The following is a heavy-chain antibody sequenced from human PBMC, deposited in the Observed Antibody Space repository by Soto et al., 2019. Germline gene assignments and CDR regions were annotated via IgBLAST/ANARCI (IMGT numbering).Heavy chain of an antibody. D-gene: IGHD2-15*01. J-gene: IGHJ4*02. CDR3: ARCPRAYGSGGSCDGFDY. Sequence: VASVEVFCKGSGVNFSSYAISWVRQAPGQRLEWMGVMMPSFSTASDAQKSQGRVTNSADESTSTAYIELSCLRSDDTAVYYCARCPRAYGSGGSCDGFDYWGQGTLVTVSS. CDR1: GVNFSSYA. V-gene: IGHV1-69*13. CDR2: MMPSFSTA.